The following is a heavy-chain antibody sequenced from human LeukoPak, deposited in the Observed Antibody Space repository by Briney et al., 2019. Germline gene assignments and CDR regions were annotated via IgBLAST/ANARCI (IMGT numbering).Heavy chain of an antibody. CDR1: GLTFSNYA. V-gene: IGHV3-23*01. J-gene: IGHJ4*02. D-gene: IGHD3-10*01. CDR3: ARMVRGVINPCDH. Sequence: GGSLRLSCAASGLTFSNYAMSWFRRPPGKGLEWVSAISNSGSFTYFADSVKGRFTISRDNSKNTLFLQMNSLRADDTAVYYCARMVRGVINPCDHWGQGTLVTVSS. CDR2: ISNSGSFT.